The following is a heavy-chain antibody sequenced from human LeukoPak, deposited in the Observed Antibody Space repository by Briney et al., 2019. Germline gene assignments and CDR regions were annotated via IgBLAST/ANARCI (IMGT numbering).Heavy chain of an antibody. Sequence: SETLSLTCTVSGYSISSGYYWGWIRQPPGKGLEWIGSIYYSGSTYYNPSLKSRVTISVDTSKNQFSLKLRSVTAADTAMYYCARGKSRGSHIDYWGQGTLVTVSS. V-gene: IGHV4-38-2*02. CDR2: IYYSGST. J-gene: IGHJ4*02. CDR3: ARGKSRGSHIDY. D-gene: IGHD1-26*01. CDR1: GYSISSGYY.